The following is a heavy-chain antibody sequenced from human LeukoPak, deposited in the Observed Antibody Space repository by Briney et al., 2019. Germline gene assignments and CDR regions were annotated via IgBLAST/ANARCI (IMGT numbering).Heavy chain of an antibody. D-gene: IGHD1-14*01. CDR1: GFTVSNNY. J-gene: IGHJ3*02. CDR2: INSDGSST. CDR3: STGSRHAFDI. Sequence: GGSLRLSCAASGFTVSNNYMSWVRQAPGKGLVWVSRINSDGSSTSYADSVKGRFTISRDNAKNTLYVQMNSLRAEDTAVYYCSTGSRHAFDIWGRGTMVTVSS. V-gene: IGHV3-74*01.